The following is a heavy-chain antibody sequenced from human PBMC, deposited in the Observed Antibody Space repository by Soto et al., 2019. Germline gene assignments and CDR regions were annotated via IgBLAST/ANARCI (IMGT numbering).Heavy chain of an antibody. Sequence: QVQLVQSGAEVKKPGSSVKVSCKASGGTFSSYAISWVRQAPGQGLEWMGGIIPIFGTANYAQKFQGRVTITANESTSTAYMELSSLRSEDTAVYYCASNYYDSSGYYMGYFDYWGQGTLVTVSS. D-gene: IGHD3-22*01. CDR3: ASNYYDSSGYYMGYFDY. J-gene: IGHJ4*02. CDR2: IIPIFGTA. CDR1: GGTFSSYA. V-gene: IGHV1-69*01.